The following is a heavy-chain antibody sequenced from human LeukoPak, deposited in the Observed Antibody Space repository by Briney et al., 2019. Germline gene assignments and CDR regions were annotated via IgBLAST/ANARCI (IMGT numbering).Heavy chain of an antibody. Sequence: GGSLRLSCAASGFTFSSYSMNWVRQAPGKGLEWVSSISSSSSYIYYADSVKGRFTISRDNAKNSLYLQMNSLRAEDTAVYYCAFSIRYYYDSKGYYFDYWGQGTLVTVSS. D-gene: IGHD3-22*01. J-gene: IGHJ4*02. CDR2: ISSSSSYI. V-gene: IGHV3-21*01. CDR3: AFSIRYYYDSKGYYFDY. CDR1: GFTFSSYS.